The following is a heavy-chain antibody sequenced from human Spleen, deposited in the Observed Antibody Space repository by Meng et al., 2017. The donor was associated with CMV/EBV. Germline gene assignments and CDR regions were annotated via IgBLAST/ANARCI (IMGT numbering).Heavy chain of an antibody. CDR3: ARVEYGDYSPFFQY. CDR2: IFHSGSN. V-gene: IGHV4-4*02. D-gene: IGHD4-17*01. CDR1: GVYIRDNNW. Sequence: VSGVYIRDNNWWSWVRKPPGKVLEWIGEIFHSGSNNSNPSLKSRVTISIDKSKNEFSLKLTSVTAADTAVYYCARVEYGDYSPFFQYWGQGTLVTVSS. J-gene: IGHJ1*01.